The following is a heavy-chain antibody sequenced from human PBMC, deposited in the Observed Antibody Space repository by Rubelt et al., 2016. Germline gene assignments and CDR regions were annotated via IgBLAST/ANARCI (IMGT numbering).Heavy chain of an antibody. CDR3: ATIWDDSSGYYFEHHH. Sequence: QVQLVQSGAEVKKPGASVKVSCKASGGTFSSYAISWVRQAPGQGLEWMGRIIPILGIANYAQKFQGRVTMTEDTSTDTAYMELSSLRSEDTAVYYCATIWDDSSGYYFEHHHWGQGTLVTVSS. J-gene: IGHJ5*02. CDR2: IIPILGIA. D-gene: IGHD3-22*01. V-gene: IGHV1-69*09. CDR1: GGTFSSYA.